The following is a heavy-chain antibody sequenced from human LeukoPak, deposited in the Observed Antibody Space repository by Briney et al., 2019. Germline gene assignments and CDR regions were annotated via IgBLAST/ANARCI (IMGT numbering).Heavy chain of an antibody. CDR2: INPNSGNT. CDR3: AREGGYNWNYNYYYMDV. V-gene: IGHV1-8*01. D-gene: IGHD1-20*01. J-gene: IGHJ6*03. Sequence: ASLKLSCTASGYTFSSYDMNWVRQAPGQGLEWMGWINPNSGNTGYAQKFQGRVTMTRNTSISTAYMELSSLRSEDTAVYYCAREGGYNWNYNYYYMDVWGKGTTVTAAS. CDR1: GYTFSSYD.